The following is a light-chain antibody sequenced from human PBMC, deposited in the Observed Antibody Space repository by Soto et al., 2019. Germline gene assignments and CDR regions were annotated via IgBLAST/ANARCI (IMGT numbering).Light chain of an antibody. CDR2: GAS. J-gene: IGKJ4*01. CDR3: QQYNNWPPLT. Sequence: EIVMTQSPATLSVSPGERATLSCRASQNVSSNLAWYQQKPGQAPRLLIYGASTMATGIPARFSGSGSGTEFTLTISSLQSEDFAVYYCQQYNNWPPLTFGGGTKVEIK. V-gene: IGKV3-15*01. CDR1: QNVSSN.